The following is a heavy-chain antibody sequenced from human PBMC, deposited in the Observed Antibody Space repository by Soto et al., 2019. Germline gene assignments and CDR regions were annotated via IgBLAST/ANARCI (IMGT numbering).Heavy chain of an antibody. CDR2: ISSSSSYI. V-gene: IGHV3-21*01. Sequence: EVQLVESGGGLVKPGGSLRLSCAASGFTFSSYRMNWVRQAPGKGLEWVSSISSSSSYIYYADSVKGRFTIPRDNAKNSLYLQMNSLRAEDTAVYYCARDQPGYSYGYGLGYWGQGTLVTVSS. J-gene: IGHJ4*02. CDR3: ARDQPGYSYGYGLGY. CDR1: GFTFSSYR. D-gene: IGHD5-18*01.